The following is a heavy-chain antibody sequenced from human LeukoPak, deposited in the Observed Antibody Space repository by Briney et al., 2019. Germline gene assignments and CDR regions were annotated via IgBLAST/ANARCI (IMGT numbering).Heavy chain of an antibody. CDR3: ARGISAAATFDY. J-gene: IGHJ4*02. CDR2: INSDGRTT. D-gene: IGHD2-15*01. V-gene: IGHV3-74*01. Sequence: PGGSLRLSCAASGFTLSNYWMHWVRQAPGKGLVWVSRINSDGRTTNYADSVKGRFTISRDNAKNTLYLQMNSLRAEDTAVYYCARGISAAATFDYWGQGTLVTLSS. CDR1: GFTLSNYW.